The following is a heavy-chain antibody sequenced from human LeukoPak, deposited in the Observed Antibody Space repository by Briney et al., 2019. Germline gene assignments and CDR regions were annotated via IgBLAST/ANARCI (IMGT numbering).Heavy chain of an antibody. Sequence: PSETLSPTCSVSGGSFTTNYWSWIRQPPGKGLEWVGYIYPSGNTNYNPSLKSRVSISVDTSKNQFSLRLSSVTAADTALYYCARQLATSTFDYWGQGTLVTVSS. D-gene: IGHD1-1*01. CDR2: IYPSGNT. V-gene: IGHV4-4*09. CDR3: ARQLATSTFDY. CDR1: GGSFTTNY. J-gene: IGHJ4*02.